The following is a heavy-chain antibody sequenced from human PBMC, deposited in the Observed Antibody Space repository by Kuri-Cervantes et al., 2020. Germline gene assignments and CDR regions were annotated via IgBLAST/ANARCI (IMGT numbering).Heavy chain of an antibody. Sequence: SETLSLTCTASGGSVRSNNYYWDWIRQPPGKGLEWIGEISYSGDTKYNPPLDSRVTISADTSKHQFPLKPTCVTAADTALYYCARYRRGEGKGFDYWGQGTLVTVSS. D-gene: IGHD1-14*01. CDR2: ISYSGDT. J-gene: IGHJ4*02. CDR1: GGSVRSNNYY. CDR3: ARYRRGEGKGFDY. V-gene: IGHV4-61*01.